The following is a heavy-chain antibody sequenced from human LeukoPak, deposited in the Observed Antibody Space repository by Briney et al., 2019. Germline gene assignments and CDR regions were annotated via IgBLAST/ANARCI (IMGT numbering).Heavy chain of an antibody. Sequence: GGSLRLSCAASGFTFSNAWMSWVRQAPGKGLEWVGRIKSKTDGGTTDYAAPVKGRFTISRDDSKNTLYLQMNSLKTEDTAVYYCTTDSQAVADYDAFDIWGQGTMVTVSS. CDR3: TTDSQAVADYDAFDI. V-gene: IGHV3-15*01. CDR1: GFTFSNAW. D-gene: IGHD6-19*01. CDR2: IKSKTDGGTT. J-gene: IGHJ3*02.